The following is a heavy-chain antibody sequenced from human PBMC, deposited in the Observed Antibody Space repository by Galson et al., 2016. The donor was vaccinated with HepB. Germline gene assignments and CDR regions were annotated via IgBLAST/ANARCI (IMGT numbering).Heavy chain of an antibody. Sequence: SLRLSCAASGVTFSTHAMTWVRQAPGKGLEWVSAVTGSGGSTYYAGSVKGRFTISRDNTRNTLYLQMNGLRAEDKAVYYCAKFSTSSGWFDPWGQGSLVTVSS. CDR3: AKFSTSSGWFDP. CDR2: VTGSGGST. CDR1: GVTFSTHA. D-gene: IGHD6-6*01. V-gene: IGHV3-23*01. J-gene: IGHJ5*01.